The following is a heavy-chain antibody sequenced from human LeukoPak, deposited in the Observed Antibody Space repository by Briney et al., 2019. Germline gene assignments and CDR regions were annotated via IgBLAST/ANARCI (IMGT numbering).Heavy chain of an antibody. CDR3: AAGRYFDLVDY. D-gene: IGHD3-9*01. V-gene: IGHV1-69*04. Sequence: SVKVSCKASGGTFSSYAISWVRQAPGQGLEWMGRIIPILGIANYAQKFQGRVTITADKSTSTAYMELSSLRSEDTAVYYCAAGRYFDLVDYWGQGTLVTVSS. CDR1: GGTFSSYA. CDR2: IIPILGIA. J-gene: IGHJ4*02.